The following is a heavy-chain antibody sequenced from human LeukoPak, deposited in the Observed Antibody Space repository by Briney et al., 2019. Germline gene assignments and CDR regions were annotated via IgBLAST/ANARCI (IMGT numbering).Heavy chain of an antibody. CDR1: GGSISSYY. CDR2: IYYSGST. J-gene: IGHJ4*02. Sequence: PSETLSLTCTVSGGSISSYYWSWLRQPPGKGLEWVGYIYYSGSTNYNPSLKSRVTISVDTSKNQFSLKLSSVTAADTAVYYCASLWGNSGYDLVDYWGQGTLVTVSS. D-gene: IGHD5-12*01. V-gene: IGHV4-59*08. CDR3: ASLWGNSGYDLVDY.